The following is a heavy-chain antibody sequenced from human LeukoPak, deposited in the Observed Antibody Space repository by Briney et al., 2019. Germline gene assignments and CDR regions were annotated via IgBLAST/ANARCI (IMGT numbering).Heavy chain of an antibody. V-gene: IGHV3-23*01. Sequence: GGSLRLSCAASGFTFSSYAMSWVRQAPGKGLEWVSAIGGSGGSTYYADSVKGRFTISRDNSKNTLYLQMNSLRAEDTAVYYCAKVGGIAARRRYYYYMDVWGKGTTVTVSS. D-gene: IGHD6-6*01. CDR3: AKVGGIAARRRYYYYMDV. J-gene: IGHJ6*03. CDR2: IGGSGGST. CDR1: GFTFSSYA.